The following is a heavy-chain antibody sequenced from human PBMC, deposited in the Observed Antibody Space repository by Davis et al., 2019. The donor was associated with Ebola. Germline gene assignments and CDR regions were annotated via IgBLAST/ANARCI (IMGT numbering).Heavy chain of an antibody. D-gene: IGHD1-26*01. J-gene: IGHJ4*02. Sequence: GESLKISCAASGFTFSSYAMSWVRQAPGKGLEWVSAISGSGGSTYYADSVKGRFTISRDNSKNTLYLQMNSLRDEDTAVYYCARERGATDYWGQGTLVTVSS. CDR1: GFTFSSYA. CDR3: ARERGATDY. CDR2: ISGSGGST. V-gene: IGHV3-23*01.